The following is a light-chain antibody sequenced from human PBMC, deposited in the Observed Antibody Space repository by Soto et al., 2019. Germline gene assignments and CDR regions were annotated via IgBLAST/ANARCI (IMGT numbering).Light chain of an antibody. CDR1: QSVSSNY. Sequence: IVLTQSPGTLSLSPGERATLSCRAGQSVSSNYLAWYQQKPGQAPRLLIYAASSRATGIPDRFSGSGSGTDFTLTIDGLEPEDFVVYYCQQYGGSPMYTFGQGTKLEIK. CDR3: QQYGGSPMYT. CDR2: AAS. J-gene: IGKJ2*01. V-gene: IGKV3-20*01.